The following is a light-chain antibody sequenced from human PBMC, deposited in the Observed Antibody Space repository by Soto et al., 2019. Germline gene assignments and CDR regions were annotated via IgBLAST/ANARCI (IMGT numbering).Light chain of an antibody. J-gene: IGLJ2*01. Sequence: QSVLTQPPSTSGTPGQRVTISCSGSTSNIGGNTVNWYQQLPGTAPKLLIHSDNQRPSGVPDRFSGSKSGTSASLAISGLQSEDEADYYCAAWDASLNGVLFGGGTKLTVL. CDR2: SDN. CDR3: AAWDASLNGVL. CDR1: TSNIGGNT. V-gene: IGLV1-44*01.